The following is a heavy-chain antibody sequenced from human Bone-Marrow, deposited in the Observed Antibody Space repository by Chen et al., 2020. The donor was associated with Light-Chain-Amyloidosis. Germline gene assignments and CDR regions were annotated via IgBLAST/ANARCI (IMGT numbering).Heavy chain of an antibody. CDR1: GYTFPNYW. CDR3: ARRGDGYNFDY. V-gene: IGHV5-51*01. CDR2: IYPDDSDA. J-gene: IGHJ4*02. Sequence: EVQLEQSGPEVKKPGESLKISCKGPGYTFPNYWIGWVRQMPGKGLEWMGVIYPDDSDARYSPSFEGQVTIAADKSITTAYLQWRSLKASDTAMYYCARRGDGYNFDYWGQGTLVTVSS. D-gene: IGHD5-12*01.